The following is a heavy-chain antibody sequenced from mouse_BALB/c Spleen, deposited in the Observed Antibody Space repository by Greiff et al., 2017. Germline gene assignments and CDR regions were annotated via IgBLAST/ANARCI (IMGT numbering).Heavy chain of an antibody. J-gene: IGHJ3*01. CDR2: ISYSGST. Sequence: EVMLVESGPSLVKPSQTLSLTCSVTGDSITSGYWNWIRKFPGNKLEYMGYISYSGSTYYNPYLKSRISITRDTSKNQYYLQLNSVTTEDTATSYCARSGYDQDWFAYWGQGTLVTVSA. CDR1: GDSITSGY. D-gene: IGHD2-2*01. CDR3: ARSGYDQDWFAY. V-gene: IGHV3-8*02.